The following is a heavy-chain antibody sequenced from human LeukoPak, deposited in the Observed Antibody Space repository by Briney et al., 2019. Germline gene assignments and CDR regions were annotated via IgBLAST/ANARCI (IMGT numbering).Heavy chain of an antibody. V-gene: IGHV4-38-2*02. D-gene: IGHD4-11*01. CDR3: AREGISDYSPNFDY. CDR1: GYSISSGYY. J-gene: IGHJ4*02. CDR2: IYHSGST. Sequence: SETLSLTCTVSGYSISSGYYWGWIRQPPGKGLEWIGSIYHSGSTYYNPSLKSRVTISVDTSKNQFSLKLSSVTAADTAVYYCAREGISDYSPNFDYWGQGTLVTVSS.